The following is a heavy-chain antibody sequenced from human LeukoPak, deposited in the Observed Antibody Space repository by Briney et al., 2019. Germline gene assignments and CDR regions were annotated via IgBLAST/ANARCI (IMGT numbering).Heavy chain of an antibody. CDR3: ARDHVGATEGFDY. J-gene: IGHJ4*02. CDR2: ISSSSSYI. Sequence: GGSLRLSCAASGFTFSSYSMNWVCQAPGKGLEWVSSISSSSSYIYYADSVKGRFTISRDNAKNSLYLQMNSLRAEDTAVYYCARDHVGATEGFDYWGQGTLVTVSS. CDR1: GFTFSSYS. V-gene: IGHV3-21*01. D-gene: IGHD1-26*01.